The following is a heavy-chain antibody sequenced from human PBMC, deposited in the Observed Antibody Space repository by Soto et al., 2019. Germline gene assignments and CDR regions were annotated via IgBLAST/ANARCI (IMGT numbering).Heavy chain of an antibody. CDR3: ARGGDGYLDY. J-gene: IGHJ4*02. CDR1: GFTFSSYA. Sequence: QVQLVESGGGVVQPGRSLRLSCAASGFTFSSYAMHWVRQAPGKGLEWVAVISYDGSNKYYADSVKGRFTISRDNSKNTLYLQMNSLRAEDTAVYYCARGGDGYLDYWGQGTLVTVSS. CDR2: ISYDGSNK. V-gene: IGHV3-30-3*01.